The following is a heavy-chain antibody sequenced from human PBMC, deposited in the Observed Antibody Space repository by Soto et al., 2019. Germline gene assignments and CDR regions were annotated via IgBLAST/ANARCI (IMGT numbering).Heavy chain of an antibody. V-gene: IGHV4-4*02. J-gene: IGHJ4*02. CDR2: IYPTGST. Sequence: QVQLRESGPRLVKPSGTLSLTCAVSGTSISSTYWWTWVRQAPGKGLEWIGEIYPTGSTNYNPSLKSRVSMSVDKSNNEFSLKLNSVTAADTAVYYCTTLPPRIVVVPAPMPAWCRGTLVTGPS. CDR3: TTLPPRIVVVPAPMPA. D-gene: IGHD2-2*01. CDR1: GTSISSTYW.